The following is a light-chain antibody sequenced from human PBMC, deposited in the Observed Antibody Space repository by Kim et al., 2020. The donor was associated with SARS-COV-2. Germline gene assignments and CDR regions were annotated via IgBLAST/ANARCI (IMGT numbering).Light chain of an antibody. Sequence: APGKPARISCGGNDIGDKRVHWYQKKPGQAPVLVIYFDRDRPSGIPERFSGSNSGTTATLTISTVEAGDEADYYCQVWDSDSDYVVFGGGTQLTVL. CDR1: DIGDKR. J-gene: IGLJ2*01. CDR2: FDR. V-gene: IGLV3-21*04. CDR3: QVWDSDSDYVV.